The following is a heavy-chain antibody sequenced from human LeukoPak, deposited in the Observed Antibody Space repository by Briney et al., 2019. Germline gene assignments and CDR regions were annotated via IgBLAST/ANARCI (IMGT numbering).Heavy chain of an antibody. Sequence: PSETLSLTCTVSSGSISSISYYWGCIRQPPGKGLEWIGSIYDSGSTYYNPALKSRVTISVDTSKNQFSLTLSYVTAADTAVYYCARLGGGGIAALMDNWFDPWGQGTRVTVSS. CDR3: ARLGGGGIAALMDNWFDP. D-gene: IGHD6-13*01. CDR1: SGSISSISYY. CDR2: IYDSGST. J-gene: IGHJ5*02. V-gene: IGHV4-39*01.